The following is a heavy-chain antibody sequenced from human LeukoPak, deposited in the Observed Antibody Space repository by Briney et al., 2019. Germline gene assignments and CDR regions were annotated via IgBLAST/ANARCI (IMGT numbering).Heavy chain of an antibody. J-gene: IGHJ5*02. CDR3: AGRAYYYDSSGCNNWFDP. D-gene: IGHD3-22*01. V-gene: IGHV3-11*01. CDR2: ISSSGSTI. CDR1: GFTFSDYY. Sequence: GGSLRLSCAASGFTFSDYYMSWIRQAPGKGLEWVSYISSSGSTIYYADSVKGRFTISRDNAKNSLYLQMNSLRAEDTAVYYCAGRAYYYDSSGCNNWFDPWGQGTLVTVSS.